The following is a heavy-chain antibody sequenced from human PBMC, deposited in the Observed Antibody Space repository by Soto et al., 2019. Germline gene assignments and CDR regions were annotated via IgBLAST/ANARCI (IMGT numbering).Heavy chain of an antibody. D-gene: IGHD6-19*01. CDR1: GFTFSRYG. Sequence: QVQLVESGGGVVQPGRSLRLSCAASGFTFSRYGMHWVRQAPGKGLEWVAVISYDGSNSYYADSVKGRFTMSRDNSKNTLYLQMKSLRAEDTAVYYCAKQFTTHSSGLPDASDIWGQGTMVTVSS. J-gene: IGHJ3*02. CDR3: AKQFTTHSSGLPDASDI. V-gene: IGHV3-30*18. CDR2: ISYDGSNS.